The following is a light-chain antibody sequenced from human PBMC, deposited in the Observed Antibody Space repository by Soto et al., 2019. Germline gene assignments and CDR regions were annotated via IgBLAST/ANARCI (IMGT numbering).Light chain of an antibody. V-gene: IGKV3-15*01. J-gene: IGKJ1*01. CDR1: QGFSPY. Sequence: EIVMTQSPATLSVSPGERATLSCRPSQGFSPYLAWYQQKPGQAPRLLIHGASTRATGIPARLSGSGSGTEFTLTISSLQSEDFAVYYCLQYNYWPPTFGQGTKVEIK. CDR2: GAS. CDR3: LQYNYWPPT.